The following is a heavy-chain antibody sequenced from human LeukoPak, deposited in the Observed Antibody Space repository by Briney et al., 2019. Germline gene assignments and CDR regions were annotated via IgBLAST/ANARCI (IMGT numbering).Heavy chain of an antibody. J-gene: IGHJ4*02. V-gene: IGHV4-59*01. CDR3: ARYGSGFDY. D-gene: IGHD4-17*01. CDR1: GGSISSYY. Sequence: PSETLSLTCTVSGGSISSYYWSWIRQPPGKGLEWIGYIYYTGSTNYNPSLMSRVTISVDTSKNQFSLKLSSVTAADTAVYYCARYGSGFDYWGQGTLVTVSS. CDR2: IYYTGST.